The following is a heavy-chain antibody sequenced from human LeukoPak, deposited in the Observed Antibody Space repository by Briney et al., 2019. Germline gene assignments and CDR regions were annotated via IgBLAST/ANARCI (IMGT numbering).Heavy chain of an antibody. CDR2: INHSGST. V-gene: IGHV4-34*01. Sequence: NSSETLSLTCAVYGGSFSGYYWSWIRQPPVKGLEWIGEINHSGSTNYNPSLKSRVTISVDTSKNQFSLKLSSVTAADTAVYYCARGAGRIEVATALDYWGQGTLVTVSS. J-gene: IGHJ4*02. D-gene: IGHD6-19*01. CDR1: GGSFSGYY. CDR3: ARGAGRIEVATALDY.